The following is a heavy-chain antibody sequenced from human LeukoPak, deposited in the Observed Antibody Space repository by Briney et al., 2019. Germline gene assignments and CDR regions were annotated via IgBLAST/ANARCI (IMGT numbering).Heavy chain of an antibody. CDR1: GGSISSSSYY. J-gene: IGHJ4*02. CDR2: IYYSGST. V-gene: IGHV4-39*01. D-gene: IGHD6-19*01. Sequence: SETLSLTCTVSGGSISSSSYYWGWIRQPPGKGLEWIGSIYYSGSTYYNPSLKSRVTISVDTSKNQFSLKLSSVTAADTAVYYCARHASGWYDPFDYWGQGTLVTVSS. CDR3: ARHASGWYDPFDY.